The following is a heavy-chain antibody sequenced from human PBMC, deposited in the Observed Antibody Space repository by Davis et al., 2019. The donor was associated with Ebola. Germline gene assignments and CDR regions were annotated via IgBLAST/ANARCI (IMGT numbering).Heavy chain of an antibody. CDR3: GKGLWDSSTWAPIDY. J-gene: IGHJ4*02. D-gene: IGHD6-13*01. CDR2: TSFDGRNK. CDR1: GFSLNSYG. Sequence: PGGSLRLSCAASGFSLNSYGMLWVRQAPGKGLEWVAVTSFDGRNKYYADSVKGRFTISRDNAKHSLNLQMNSLRAEDTALYYCGKGLWDSSTWAPIDYWGQGILVTVSS. V-gene: IGHV3-30*18.